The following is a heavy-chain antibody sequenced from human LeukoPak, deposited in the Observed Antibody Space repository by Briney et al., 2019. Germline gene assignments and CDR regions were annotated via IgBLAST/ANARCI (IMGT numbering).Heavy chain of an antibody. CDR3: TALIAVAGH. Sequence: GGSLRLSCAASGFTFSGSAMHWVRQASGKGLEWVGRIRSKASSYATAYAASVKGRFTISRDDSKNTAYLQMNSLKTEDTAVYYCTALIAVAGHWGQGTLVTVSS. D-gene: IGHD6-19*01. CDR1: GFTFSGSA. V-gene: IGHV3-73*01. CDR2: IRSKASSYAT. J-gene: IGHJ4*02.